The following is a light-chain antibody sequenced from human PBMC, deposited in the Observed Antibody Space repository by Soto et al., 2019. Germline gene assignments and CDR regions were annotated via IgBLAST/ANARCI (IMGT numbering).Light chain of an antibody. Sequence: QSALTQPPSLSGAPGQRVTISCTGSSSDIGAGSEVHWYQQLPGTAPKLLIFGSTNRPSGVPDRFSGSKSATSASLAITGLKAEDEADYYCQSYDNSLSAYVFGTGTKLTVL. CDR1: SSDIGAGSE. CDR3: QSYDNSLSAYV. CDR2: GST. V-gene: IGLV1-40*01. J-gene: IGLJ1*01.